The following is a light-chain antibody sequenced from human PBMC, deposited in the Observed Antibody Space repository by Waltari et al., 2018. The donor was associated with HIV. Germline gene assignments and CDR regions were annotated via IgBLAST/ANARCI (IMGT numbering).Light chain of an antibody. CDR1: QSISSY. CDR2: AAS. J-gene: IGKJ4*01. CDR3: QQSYSTPQLT. V-gene: IGKV1-39*01. Sequence: DIQMTQSPSSLSASVGDRVTITCRASQSISSYLNWYQQKPGKAPKLLIYAASSLQSGVPSRFSGSGSGTDFTLTISSLQPEDFATYYCQQSYSTPQLTFGGGTKVEIK.